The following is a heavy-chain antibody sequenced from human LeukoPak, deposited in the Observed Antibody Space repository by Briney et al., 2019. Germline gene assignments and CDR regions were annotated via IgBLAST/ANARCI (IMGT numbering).Heavy chain of an antibody. V-gene: IGHV1-2*02. D-gene: IGHD3-10*01. Sequence: PGASVKVSCKASGYTFTGYYMHWVRQAPGQGLEWMGWINPNSGGTNYAQKFQGRVTMTRDTSISTAYMELSRLRSDDTAVYYCATRVYYYGSGSYHFDYWGQGTLVTVSS. CDR1: GYTFTGYY. CDR3: ATRVYYYGSGSYHFDY. J-gene: IGHJ4*02. CDR2: INPNSGGT.